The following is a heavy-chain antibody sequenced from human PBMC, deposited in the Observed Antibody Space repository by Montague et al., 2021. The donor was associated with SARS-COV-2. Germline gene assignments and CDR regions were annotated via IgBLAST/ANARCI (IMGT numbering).Heavy chain of an antibody. J-gene: IGHJ6*02. CDR3: ARGPSDTYYYNGMDV. CDR1: GFSLSTSGMC. Sequence: PALVKPTQTLTLTCTFSGFSLSTSGMCMTWIRQPPGKALEWLARIDWDGDKYYNTSLKSGLTISKDTSKNLVVLTMTNMDPVDTATYYCARGPSDTYYYNGMDVWGRGTTVTVSS. CDR2: IDWDGDK. V-gene: IGHV2-70*11.